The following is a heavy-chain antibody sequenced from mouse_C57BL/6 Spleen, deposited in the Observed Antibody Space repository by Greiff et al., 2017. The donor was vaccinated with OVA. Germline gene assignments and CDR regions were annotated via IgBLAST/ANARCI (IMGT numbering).Heavy chain of an antibody. V-gene: IGHV1-53*01. CDR3: ARPTSDYYGSSYWYFDV. CDR1: GYTFTSYW. Sequence: QVQLKQPGTELVKPGASVKLSCKASGYTFTSYWMHWVKQRPGQGLEWIGNINPSNGGTNYNEKFKSKATLTVDKSSSTAYMQLSSLTSEDSAVYYCARPTSDYYGSSYWYFDVWGTGTTVTVSS. CDR2: INPSNGGT. J-gene: IGHJ1*03. D-gene: IGHD1-1*01.